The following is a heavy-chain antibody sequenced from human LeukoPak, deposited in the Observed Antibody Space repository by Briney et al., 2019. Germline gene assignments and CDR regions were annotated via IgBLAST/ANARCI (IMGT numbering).Heavy chain of an antibody. Sequence: SVKVSCKASGGTYSSYAISWVRQAPGQGLEWMGGIIPIFGTANYAQKFQGRVTITADESTSTAYMELSSLRSEDTAVYYCASALKRGYCSSTSCYYYYYYMDVWGKGTTVTVSS. CDR2: IIPIFGTA. J-gene: IGHJ6*03. D-gene: IGHD2-2*01. CDR3: ASALKRGYCSSTSCYYYYYYMDV. CDR1: GGTYSSYA. V-gene: IGHV1-69*13.